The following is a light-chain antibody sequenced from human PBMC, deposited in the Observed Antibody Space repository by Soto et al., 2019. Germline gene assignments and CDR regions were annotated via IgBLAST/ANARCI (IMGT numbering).Light chain of an antibody. Sequence: QSALTQPASVSGSPGQSITISCAGTSGDIGGYNYVSWYQQYPGKAPKLLIYFNNQRPSGVPDRFSGSKSGTSASLAISGLQSEDEAQYYCAAWDDSLNGPVFGGGTKLTVL. CDR2: FNN. CDR1: SGDIGGYNY. V-gene: IGLV1-44*01. J-gene: IGLJ3*02. CDR3: AAWDDSLNGPV.